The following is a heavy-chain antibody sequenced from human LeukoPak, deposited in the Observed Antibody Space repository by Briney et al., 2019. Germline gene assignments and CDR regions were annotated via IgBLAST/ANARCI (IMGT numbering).Heavy chain of an antibody. D-gene: IGHD4-11*01. CDR3: AKGLTTFYY. CDR2: IYYSGNT. V-gene: IGHV4-59*01. J-gene: IGHJ4*02. CDR1: GVSISSYY. Sequence: SETLSLTRTVSGVSISSYYWSWIRQPPGKGLEWIGYIYYSGNTDYNPSLMSRITVSVDASKNQCSLKLNSVTAADTAVYYCAKGLTTFYYWGQGMLVTVSS.